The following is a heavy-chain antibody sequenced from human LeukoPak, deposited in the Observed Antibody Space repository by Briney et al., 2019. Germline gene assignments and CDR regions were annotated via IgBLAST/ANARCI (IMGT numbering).Heavy chain of an antibody. CDR1: GGSFSGYY. Sequence: PSETLSLTCAVYGGSFSGYYWSWIRQPPGKGLEWIGEINHSGSTNYIPSLKSRVTISVDTSKNQFSLKLSSVTAADTAVYYCARNNHAELPPTNWFDPWGQGTLVTVSS. CDR2: INHSGST. CDR3: ARNNHAELPPTNWFDP. V-gene: IGHV4-34*01. J-gene: IGHJ5*02. D-gene: IGHD1-14*01.